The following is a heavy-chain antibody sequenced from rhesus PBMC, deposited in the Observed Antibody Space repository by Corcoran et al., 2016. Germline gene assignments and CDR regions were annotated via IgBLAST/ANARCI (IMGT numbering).Heavy chain of an antibody. V-gene: IGHV4-165*01. J-gene: IGHJ6*01. CDR3: AREGRLGGLDS. CDR1: GGSISSNY. D-gene: IGHD6-31*01. CDR2: VSGGSASP. Sequence: QVQLQESGPGLVKPSETLSLTCAVSGGSISSNYWSWIRQPPGKGLEWIGYVSGGSASPYSNPSPKSRVTISTDTSKNQFSLKLSSVTAADTAVYYCAREGRLGGLDSWGQGVVVTVSS.